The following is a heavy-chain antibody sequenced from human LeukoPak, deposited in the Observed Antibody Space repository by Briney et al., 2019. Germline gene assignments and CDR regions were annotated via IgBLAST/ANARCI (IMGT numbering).Heavy chain of an antibody. J-gene: IGHJ4*02. CDR2: IYNRGST. Sequence: SETLSLTCTVSGGSISSYYWSWIRQPPGKGLEWIGHIYNRGSTNYNPSLKSRVTISVDTSKNQFSLKLRSVTAADTAVYFCARRRGGFLWYFDYWGRGTLVTVYS. CDR1: GGSISSYY. V-gene: IGHV4-59*08. D-gene: IGHD2-15*01. CDR3: ARRRGGFLWYFDY.